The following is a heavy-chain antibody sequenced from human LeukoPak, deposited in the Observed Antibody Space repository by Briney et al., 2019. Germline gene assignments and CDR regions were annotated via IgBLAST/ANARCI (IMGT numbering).Heavy chain of an antibody. CDR2: INHSGTT. D-gene: IGHD3/OR15-3a*01. V-gene: IGHV4-34*01. Sequence: SETLSLTWVVYGXSFSGYYWSWIRQPPGKGLEWIGEINHSGTTNYNPSLKSRVTISVDTSKNQFSLKLTSVTAADTAVYYCARGGLANYFDYWGQGTLVPVSS. CDR3: ARGGLANYFDY. CDR1: GXSFSGYY. J-gene: IGHJ4*02.